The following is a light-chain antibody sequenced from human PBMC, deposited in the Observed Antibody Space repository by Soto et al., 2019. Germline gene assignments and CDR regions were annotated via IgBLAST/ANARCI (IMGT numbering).Light chain of an antibody. CDR2: EVS. V-gene: IGLV2-14*01. Sequence: QSVLTQPASVSGSPGQSITISCTGTSSDVGGYNYVSWYQQHPGKAPKLIIYEVSNRPSGVSNRFSGSKSDNTASLTISGLQAEDGADYYCSSYTSSHTYVFGTGTKVTVL. J-gene: IGLJ1*01. CDR3: SSYTSSHTYV. CDR1: SSDVGGYNY.